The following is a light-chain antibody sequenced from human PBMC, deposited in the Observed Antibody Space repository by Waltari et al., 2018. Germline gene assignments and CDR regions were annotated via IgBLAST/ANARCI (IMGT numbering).Light chain of an antibody. CDR3: SSYTSSSTLV. CDR2: DDS. Sequence: QSALTQPASVSGSPGQSLTISCTVTSSDVGGYNYVSWYQQHPGKAPKLMIYDDSNRPSGVSNRFSGSKSGNTASLTISGLQAEDEADYCCSSYTSSSTLVFGGGTKVTVL. V-gene: IGLV2-14*01. CDR1: SSDVGGYNY. J-gene: IGLJ3*02.